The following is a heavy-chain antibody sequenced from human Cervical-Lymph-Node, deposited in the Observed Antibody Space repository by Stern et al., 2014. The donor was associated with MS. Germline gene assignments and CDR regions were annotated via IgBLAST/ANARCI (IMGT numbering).Heavy chain of an antibody. D-gene: IGHD6-13*01. CDR1: GYSFTTHY. CDR2: LNPSVGRT. Sequence: VQLVESGAEIRKPGASVTISCKASGYSFTTHYIQWVRQVPGQVLEWLALLNPSVGRTTYAQNFQGRVTVAGNTSTDTVDLELTGLRYEDTAVYYCARVLSLATSDSWGQGTLVTVSS. J-gene: IGHJ4*02. V-gene: IGHV1-46*01. CDR3: ARVLSLATSDS.